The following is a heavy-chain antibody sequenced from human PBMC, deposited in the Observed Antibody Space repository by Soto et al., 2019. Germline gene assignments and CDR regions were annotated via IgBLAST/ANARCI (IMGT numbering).Heavy chain of an antibody. Sequence: QVQLVQSGAEVKKPGSSVKVSCKASGGTFSSYAISWVRQAPGQGLEWMGGIIPIFGTANYAQKFQGRVTITADESTSTAYMELSSLRSEDTAVNYCAREMNVVVVAATYGMDVWGKGTTVTVSS. CDR3: AREMNVVVVAATYGMDV. V-gene: IGHV1-69*01. CDR1: GGTFSSYA. J-gene: IGHJ6*04. D-gene: IGHD2-15*01. CDR2: IIPIFGTA.